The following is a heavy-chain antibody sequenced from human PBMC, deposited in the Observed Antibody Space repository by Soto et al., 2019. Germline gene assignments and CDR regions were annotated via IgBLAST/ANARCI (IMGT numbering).Heavy chain of an antibody. CDR2: IHPSGDT. CDR1: GYKFTTYF. V-gene: IGHV1-46*01. Sequence: QVQLVQSGAELKKPGASVKVACKASGYKFTTYFIHWVRQAPGQGLEWMGMIHPSGDTGYAQKFRGRVTMTIDTSTTTAYMELRNLTSEDTAVYFSVRGYCTTSPCSGVFQFWGQGTLVTVSS. CDR3: VRGYCTTSPCSGVFQF. D-gene: IGHD2-15*01. J-gene: IGHJ1*01.